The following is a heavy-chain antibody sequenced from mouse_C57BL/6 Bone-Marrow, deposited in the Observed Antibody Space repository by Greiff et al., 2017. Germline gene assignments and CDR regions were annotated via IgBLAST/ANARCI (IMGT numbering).Heavy chain of an antibody. J-gene: IGHJ2*01. CDR3: ARFPYDYDSYYFDY. CDR2: IWWDDDK. CDR1: GFSLSTFGMG. D-gene: IGHD2-4*01. Sequence: QVQLKESGPGILQPSQTLSLTCSFSGFSLSTFGMGVGWIRQPSGKGLEWLAHIWWDDDKYYNPALKSRLTISKDTSKNQVFLKIANVDTADTATYYCARFPYDYDSYYFDYWGQGTTLTFSS. V-gene: IGHV8-8*01.